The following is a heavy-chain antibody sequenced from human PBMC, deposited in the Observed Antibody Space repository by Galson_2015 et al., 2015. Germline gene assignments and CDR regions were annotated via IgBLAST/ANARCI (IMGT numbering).Heavy chain of an antibody. J-gene: IGHJ4*02. V-gene: IGHV3-21*01. CDR2: ISSSSSYI. Sequence: SLRLSCAASGFTFSSYRMNWVRQAPGKGLEWVSSISSSSSYIYYADSVKGRFTISRDNAKNSLYLQMNSLRAEDTAVYYCARDDGITMVQGVMGSFDYWGQGTLVTVSS. CDR3: ARDDGITMVQGVMGSFDY. CDR1: GFTFSSYR. D-gene: IGHD3-10*01.